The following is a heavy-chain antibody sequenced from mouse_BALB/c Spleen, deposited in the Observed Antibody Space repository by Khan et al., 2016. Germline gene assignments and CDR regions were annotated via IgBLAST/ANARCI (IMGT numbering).Heavy chain of an antibody. D-gene: IGHD1-2*01. Sequence: EVQLQESGPGLVKPSQSLSLTCTVTGYSITSGYGWNWIRQFPGNKLAWMGYISYSGSTNYNPSLNSRISITRDTSKNQFFLQLNSVTHEDTATYYCARTARIKDWCQGTTLTVSS. CDR1: GYSITSGYG. J-gene: IGHJ2*01. V-gene: IGHV3-2*02. CDR2: ISYSGST. CDR3: ARTARIKD.